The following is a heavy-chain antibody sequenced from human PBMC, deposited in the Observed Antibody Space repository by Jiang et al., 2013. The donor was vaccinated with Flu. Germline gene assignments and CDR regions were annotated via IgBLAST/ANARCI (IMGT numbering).Heavy chain of an antibody. D-gene: IGHD5-12*01. CDR2: IYHSGST. CDR1: GGSISSGGYY. J-gene: IGHJ4*02. V-gene: IGHV4-31*03. CDR3: ARRGSGYDAYFDY. Sequence: GPGLVKPSQTLSLTCTVSGGSISSGGYYWSWIRQHPGKGLGWIGSIYHSGSTNYNPSLKSRLTISVDTSKNQFSLKLSSVTAADTAVYYCARRGSGYDAYFDYWGQGTLVTVSS.